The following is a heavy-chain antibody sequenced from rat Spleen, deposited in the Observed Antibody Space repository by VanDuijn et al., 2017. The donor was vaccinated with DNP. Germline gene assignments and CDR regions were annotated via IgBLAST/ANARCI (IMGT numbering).Heavy chain of an antibody. CDR2: IGTGGTT. J-gene: IGHJ2*01. Sequence: QVQLKESGPGLVQPSQTLSLACTVSGFSLTSHHVHWVRQPSGKGLEWMGIIGTGGTTEYNPILKSRLSISRDNSKSQVFLRMNSLQSEDTATYYCARDWDGYNIDYWGQGVMVTVSS. CDR3: ARDWDGYNIDY. D-gene: IGHD4-1*01. CDR1: GFSLTSHH. V-gene: IGHV2-30*01.